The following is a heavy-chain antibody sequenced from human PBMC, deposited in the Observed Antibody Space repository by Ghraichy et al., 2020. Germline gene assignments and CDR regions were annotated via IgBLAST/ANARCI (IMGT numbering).Heavy chain of an antibody. D-gene: IGHD2-8*01. J-gene: IGHJ5*02. CDR3: TRDLVLMVRGWFDP. CDR1: GFTFSSFS. V-gene: IGHV3-48*04. Sequence: GGSLRLSCAASGFTFSSFSMNWVRQAPGKGLEWVSYISGGGDSSYYADSVKGRFTISRDDAKNSLHLQMNSLRADDTAIYYCTRDLVLMVRGWFDPWGQGTLVTVSS. CDR2: ISGGGDSS.